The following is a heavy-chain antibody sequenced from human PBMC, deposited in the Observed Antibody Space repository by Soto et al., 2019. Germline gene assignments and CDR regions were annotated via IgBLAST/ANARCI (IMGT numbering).Heavy chain of an antibody. CDR2: MLSGGRT. D-gene: IGHD1-1*01. J-gene: IGHJ6*02. Sequence: EVQLVESGGGLIQPGGSLRISCAASGVNVSHNYMSWVRQPPGKGLEWVAIMLSGGRTYYADSVKGRFTISRDNSKNTLYFQMHSLRAEDTAVYYCARDPGHGLDVWGQGTTVIVSS. CDR1: GVNVSHNY. CDR3: ARDPGHGLDV. V-gene: IGHV3-53*01.